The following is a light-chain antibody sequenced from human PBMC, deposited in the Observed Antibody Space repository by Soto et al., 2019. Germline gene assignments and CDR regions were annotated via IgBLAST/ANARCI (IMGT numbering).Light chain of an antibody. CDR2: AAT. Sequence: DIQMTQSPSSLSASVGDRVTIPCRASQSISSYLNWYQHKPGKAPKVLIYAATSLQSGVPSRFSGSGSGTDFNLTISSLQPEEFAAYFCQQSYSTPHAFGGGTNVEIK. J-gene: IGKJ4*01. V-gene: IGKV1-39*01. CDR3: QQSYSTPHA. CDR1: QSISSY.